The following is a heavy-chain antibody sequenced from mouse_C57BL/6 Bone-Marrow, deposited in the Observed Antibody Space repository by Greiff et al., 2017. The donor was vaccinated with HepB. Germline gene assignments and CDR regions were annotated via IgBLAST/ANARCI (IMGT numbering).Heavy chain of an antibody. V-gene: IGHV5-12*01. Sequence: EVQVVESGGGLVQPGGSLKLSCAASGFTFSDDYMYWVRQTPEKRLEWVAYISNGGGSTYYPDTVKGRFTISRDNAKNTLYLQMSRLKSEDTAMYYCARRYYYGSSYGYFDVWGTGTTVTVSS. CDR2: ISNGGGST. CDR1: GFTFSDDY. CDR3: ARRYYYGSSYGYFDV. D-gene: IGHD1-1*01. J-gene: IGHJ1*03.